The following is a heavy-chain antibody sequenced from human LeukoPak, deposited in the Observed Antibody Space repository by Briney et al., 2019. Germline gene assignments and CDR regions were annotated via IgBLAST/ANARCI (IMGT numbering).Heavy chain of an antibody. CDR1: GFSFSSYG. CDR2: ISYDGNTI. CDR3: ARSPVLDRNDWSFAD. V-gene: IGHV3-30*03. J-gene: IGHJ4*02. Sequence: GGSLRLSCAASGFSFSSYGMHWVRQAPGKGLEWLTVISYDGNTIYYADSVKGRFTISRDNSKNTLYLQMNSLRIEDTAVYFCARSPVLDRNDWSFADWGQGTLVTVSS. D-gene: IGHD1-1*01.